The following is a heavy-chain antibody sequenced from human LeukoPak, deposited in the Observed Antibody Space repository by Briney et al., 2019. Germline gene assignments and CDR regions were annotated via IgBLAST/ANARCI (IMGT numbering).Heavy chain of an antibody. V-gene: IGHV3-23*01. CDR2: ISGSGGST. CDR1: GFTFSSYA. D-gene: IGHD1-26*01. CDR3: AKLTSGSSTYFDY. J-gene: IGHJ4*02. Sequence: GGSLRLSCAASGFTFSSYAMSWVRQAPGRGLEWVSAISGSGGSTYYADSVKGRFTISRDNSKNTLYLQMNSLRAEDTAVYYCAKLTSGSSTYFDYWGQGTLVTVSS.